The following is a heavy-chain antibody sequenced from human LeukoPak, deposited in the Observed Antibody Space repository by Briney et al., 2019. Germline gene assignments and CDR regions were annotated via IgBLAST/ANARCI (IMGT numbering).Heavy chain of an antibody. V-gene: IGHV3-30-3*01. J-gene: IGHJ5*02. CDR1: GFTFSSYA. CDR3: ARAKIGMRELLLS. Sequence: PGRSLRLSCAASGFTFSSYAMHWVRQAPGKGLEWVAVISYDGSNKYYADSVKGRFTISRDNSKNTLYLQMNSLRAEDTAVYYCARAKIGMRELLLSWGQGTLVTVSS. CDR2: ISYDGSNK. D-gene: IGHD1-26*01.